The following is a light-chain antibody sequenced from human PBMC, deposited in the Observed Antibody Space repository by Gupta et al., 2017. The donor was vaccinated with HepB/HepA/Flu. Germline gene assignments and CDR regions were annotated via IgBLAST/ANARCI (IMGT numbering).Light chain of an antibody. CDR3: AAWDDILNGWV. Sequence: QSVLTQPPSVSGTPGQRVTISCSGSTSNIGRNSVTWYQHFPVAAPKVFLYSNDQRPSGVPDRFSGSRSGTSASLAISGLQADDEADYYCAAWDDILNGWVFGGGTKFTVL. V-gene: IGLV1-44*01. J-gene: IGLJ3*02. CDR1: TSNIGRNS. CDR2: SND.